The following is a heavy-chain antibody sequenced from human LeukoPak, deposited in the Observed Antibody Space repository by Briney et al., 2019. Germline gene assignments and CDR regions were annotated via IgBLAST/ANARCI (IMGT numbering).Heavy chain of an antibody. V-gene: IGHV3-7*01. J-gene: IGHJ5*02. CDR3: AKGIYRNWFDP. CDR1: GFTFSSYW. Sequence: GGSLRLSCAASGFTFSSYWMSWVRQAPGKGLEWVANIKQDGSEKYYVDSVKGRFTISRDNAKNSLYLQMNSLRAEDTAVYYCAKGIYRNWFDPWGQGTLVTVSS. CDR2: IKQDGSEK.